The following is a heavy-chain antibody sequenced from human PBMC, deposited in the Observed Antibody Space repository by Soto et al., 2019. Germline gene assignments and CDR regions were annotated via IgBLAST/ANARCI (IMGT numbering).Heavy chain of an antibody. CDR2: IITLFGTA. D-gene: IGHD4-17*01. J-gene: IGHJ4*02. CDR1: GGTFSSHS. V-gene: IGHV1-69*01. Sequence: VQLMQSRAEVKQPGSSVKVSCKASGGTFSSHSINWVRQAPGQGLEWMGGIITLFGTANYAQNFQGRVTITADRSTSTAYMELNSLRSDDTAVYYCAREVGYGDFSAALLDWGQGTLVTVSS. CDR3: AREVGYGDFSAALLD.